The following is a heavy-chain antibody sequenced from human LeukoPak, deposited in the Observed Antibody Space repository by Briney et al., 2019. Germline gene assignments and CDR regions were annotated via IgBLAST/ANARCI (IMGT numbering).Heavy chain of an antibody. CDR3: ANEIYYGSGSYLYDAFDI. CDR1: GFTFSSYE. Sequence: KPGGSLRLSCAASGFTFSSYEMNWVRQAPGKGLEWVSSISSSSSYIYYADSVKGRFTISRDNAKNSLYLQMNSLRAEDTAVYYCANEIYYGSGSYLYDAFDIWGQGTMVTVSS. V-gene: IGHV3-21*04. D-gene: IGHD3-10*01. CDR2: ISSSSSYI. J-gene: IGHJ3*02.